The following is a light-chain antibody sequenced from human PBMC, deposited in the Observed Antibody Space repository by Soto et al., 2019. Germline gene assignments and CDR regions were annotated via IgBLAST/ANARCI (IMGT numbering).Light chain of an antibody. CDR3: QQYDNWPIT. V-gene: IGKV3-15*01. Sequence: EIAMTQSPASLSVSPGERATLSCRASQSVSTNLAWYQHKPGQAPRLLIYGASTRAIGIPARFTGGGSGTEFTLTINSLQPEDLTFYYCQQYDNWPITFGQGTRLEIK. CDR1: QSVSTN. J-gene: IGKJ5*01. CDR2: GAS.